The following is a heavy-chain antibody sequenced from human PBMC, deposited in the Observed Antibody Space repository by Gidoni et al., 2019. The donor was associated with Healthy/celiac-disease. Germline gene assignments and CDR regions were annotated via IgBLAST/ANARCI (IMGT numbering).Heavy chain of an antibody. D-gene: IGHD6-19*01. CDR2: SSGSGGST. CDR1: GFTFSSYA. V-gene: IGHV3-23*01. Sequence: EVQLLESGGGLVQPGGSLRLSWAASGFTFSSYAMRWVRQAPGKGLEWVSASSGSGGSTYYTDSVKGRFTISRDNSKNTLYLQMNSLRAEDTAVYYCSKDVVAGRGGAFDIWGQGTMVTVSS. J-gene: IGHJ3*02. CDR3: SKDVVAGRGGAFDI.